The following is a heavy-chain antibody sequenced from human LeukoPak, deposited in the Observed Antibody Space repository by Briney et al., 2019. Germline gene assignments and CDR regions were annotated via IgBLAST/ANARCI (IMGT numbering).Heavy chain of an antibody. V-gene: IGHV3-9*01. D-gene: IGHD3-10*01. Sequence: GGSLRLSCAASGFTFDDYAMHWVRQAPGKGLEWVSGISWNSGSIGYADSVKGRFTISRDNAKNSPYLQMNSLRAEDTALYYCAKDYGSGSSIHFDYWGQGTLVTVSS. J-gene: IGHJ4*02. CDR2: ISWNSGSI. CDR3: AKDYGSGSSIHFDY. CDR1: GFTFDDYA.